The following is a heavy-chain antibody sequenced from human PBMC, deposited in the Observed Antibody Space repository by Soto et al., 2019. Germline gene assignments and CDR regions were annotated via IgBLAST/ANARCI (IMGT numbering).Heavy chain of an antibody. V-gene: IGHV1-3*01. D-gene: IGHD6-6*01. CDR1: GGTFSSYA. CDR2: INAGNGNT. Sequence: ASVKVSCKASGGTFSSYAISWVRQAPGQGLEWMGWINAGNGNTKYSQKFQGRVTITRDTSASTAYMELSSLRSEDTAVYYCARVSSSGGDYWGQGTLVTVSS. CDR3: ARVSSSGGDY. J-gene: IGHJ4*02.